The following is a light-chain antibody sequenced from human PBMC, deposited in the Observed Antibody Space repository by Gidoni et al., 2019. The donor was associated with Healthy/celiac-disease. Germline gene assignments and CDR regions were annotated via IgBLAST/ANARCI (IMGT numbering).Light chain of an antibody. Sequence: DIQMTQSPSSLSASVGDRVTISCRASQGIRNYLNCYQQKPGKAPKRLIYCAYVLQSGIPSRFSGRGSGTDFTLTISSLQPEDFATYYCQQSYSTPPVTFGPGTKVDIK. CDR1: QGIRNY. CDR3: QQSYSTPPVT. J-gene: IGKJ3*01. CDR2: CAY. V-gene: IGKV1-39*01.